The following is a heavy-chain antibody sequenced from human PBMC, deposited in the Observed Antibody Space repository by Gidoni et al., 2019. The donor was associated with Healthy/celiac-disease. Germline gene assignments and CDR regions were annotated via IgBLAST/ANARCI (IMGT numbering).Heavy chain of an antibody. D-gene: IGHD1-26*01. CDR3: ARLVGFGL. Sequence: QLQLQQWGAGLFTPSYTLSLTCAVYGWSFSGYYCSWIRPPPGKGLEWIGEINHSGSTNYNTSLKSRVNISVDTSKNQFSMKLSSVTAADTAVYYCARLVGFGLWGQGTLVTVSS. J-gene: IGHJ4*02. CDR2: INHSGST. CDR1: GWSFSGYY. V-gene: IGHV4-34*01.